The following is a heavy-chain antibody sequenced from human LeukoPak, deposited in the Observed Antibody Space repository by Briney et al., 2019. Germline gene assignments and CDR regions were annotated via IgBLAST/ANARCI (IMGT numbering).Heavy chain of an antibody. CDR1: GDSVSSNSAA. Sequence: SQTLSLTCAISGDSVSSNSAAWNWIRQSPSRGLEWLGRTYYRSKWYNDYAVSVKSGITINPDTSKNQFSLQLNSVTPEDTAVYYCARELDITQGLNWFDPWGQGTLVTVSS. D-gene: IGHD2-2*03. V-gene: IGHV6-1*01. CDR3: ARELDITQGLNWFDP. CDR2: TYYRSKWYN. J-gene: IGHJ5*02.